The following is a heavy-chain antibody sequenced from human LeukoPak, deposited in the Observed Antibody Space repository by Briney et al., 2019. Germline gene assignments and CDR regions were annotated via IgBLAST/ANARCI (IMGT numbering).Heavy chain of an antibody. CDR2: IWYDGSNK. CDR3: ARNDYGGYKYFQH. J-gene: IGHJ1*01. Sequence: GGSLRLSCAASGFTFGSYGMHWVRQAPGKGLEWVAVIWYDGSNKYYADSVKGRFTISRDNSKNTLYLQMNSLRAEDTAVYYCARNDYGGYKYFQHWGQGTLVTVSS. D-gene: IGHD4-17*01. V-gene: IGHV3-33*01. CDR1: GFTFGSYG.